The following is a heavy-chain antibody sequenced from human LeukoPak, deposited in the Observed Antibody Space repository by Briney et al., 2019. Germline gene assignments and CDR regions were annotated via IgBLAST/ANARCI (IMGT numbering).Heavy chain of an antibody. CDR1: GGSISSYY. J-gene: IGHJ4*02. CDR2: IYYSGST. CDR3: ARGDYYDRSGYPEYLDY. V-gene: IGHV4-59*01. Sequence: SETLSLTCTVSGGSISSYYWSWIRQPPGKGLEWIGNIYYSGSTNYNPSLRSRVTISVDTSKNQFSLKLSSVTAADTAVYYCARGDYYDRSGYPEYLDYWGQGNLVSVSS. D-gene: IGHD3-22*01.